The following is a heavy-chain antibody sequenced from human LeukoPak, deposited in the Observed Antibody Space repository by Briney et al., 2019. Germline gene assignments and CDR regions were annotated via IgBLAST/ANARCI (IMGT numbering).Heavy chain of an antibody. CDR1: GGSFSGYY. CDR2: INHSGST. V-gene: IGHV4-34*01. J-gene: IGHJ4*02. Sequence: MTSETLSLTCAVYGGSFSGYYWSWIRQPPGKGLEWIGEINHSGSTNYNPSLKSRVTISVDKSKNQFSLKLSSVTAADTAVYYCAREPRESSGWLTGDYWGQGTLVTVSS. CDR3: AREPRESSGWLTGDY. D-gene: IGHD6-19*01.